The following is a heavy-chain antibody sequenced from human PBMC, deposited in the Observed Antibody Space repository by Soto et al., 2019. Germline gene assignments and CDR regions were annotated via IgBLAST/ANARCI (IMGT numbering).Heavy chain of an antibody. CDR3: VRDSHGDY. Sequence: EVQLVESGGGLVQPGGSLRLSCAASGFTFSNYWMHWVRQAPGKGLAWVARIDHDGSTDYAGSVRGRLTVSRDNAENMLYLQMNSLRDDDTALYYCVRDSHGDYWGQGTLVTVSS. CDR2: IDHDGST. J-gene: IGHJ4*02. CDR1: GFTFSNYW. V-gene: IGHV3-74*01.